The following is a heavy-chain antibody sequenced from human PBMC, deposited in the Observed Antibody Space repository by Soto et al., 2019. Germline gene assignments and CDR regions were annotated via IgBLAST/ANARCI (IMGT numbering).Heavy chain of an antibody. CDR3: ARDQDSSSWYNWLDP. J-gene: IGHJ5*02. CDR2: IYTSGST. Sequence: PSETMSLTCTVSGGSISSYYWSWILQPAGKGLEWIGRIYTSGSTNYNPSLKSRVTMSVDTSKNQFSLKLSSVTAADTAVYYCARDQDSSSWYNWLDPWGKGPLVTAPQ. D-gene: IGHD6-13*01. CDR1: GGSISSYY. V-gene: IGHV4-4*07.